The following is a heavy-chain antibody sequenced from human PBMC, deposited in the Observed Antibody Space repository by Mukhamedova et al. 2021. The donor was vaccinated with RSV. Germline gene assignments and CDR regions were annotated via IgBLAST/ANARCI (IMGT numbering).Heavy chain of an antibody. V-gene: IGHV4-31*01. CDR3: ARGGYDSSGWSPPFDI. CDR2: IYYSGST. J-gene: IGHJ3*02. D-gene: IGHD3-22*01. Sequence: GLEWIGNIYYSGSTYYNPSLKSLVTISVDTSKNQFSLKLSSVTAADTAMYYCARGGYDSSGWSPPFDIWGQGTMVTVSS.